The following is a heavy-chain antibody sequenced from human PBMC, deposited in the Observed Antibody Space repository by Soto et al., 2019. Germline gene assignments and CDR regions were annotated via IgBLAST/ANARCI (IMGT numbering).Heavy chain of an antibody. V-gene: IGHV3-9*01. D-gene: IGHD4-17*01. CDR2: IFWSGGSV. CDR1: GLTFDEHA. Sequence: EVQLVESGGGLVQPGRSLRLSCAVSGLTFDEHAMHWVRQGPGKGLEWVSGIFWSGGSVGYADSVKGRFTVSRDKAKNSLYLQMDSLRAEDTALYYCARDLTPGGADVWGQGTTVTVSS. J-gene: IGHJ6*02. CDR3: ARDLTPGGADV.